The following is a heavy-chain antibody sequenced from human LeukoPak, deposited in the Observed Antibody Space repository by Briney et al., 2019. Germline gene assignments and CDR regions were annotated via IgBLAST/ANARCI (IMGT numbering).Heavy chain of an antibody. D-gene: IGHD3-9*01. CDR1: GFTFSSYG. V-gene: IGHV3-30*02. Sequence: GGSLRLSCAAPGFTFSSYGMHWVRQAPGKGLEWVAFIRYDGSNKYYADSVKGRFTISRDNSKNTLYLQMNSLRAEDTAVYYCAKDTGVNYDILTGYYSGYYYYGMDVWGQGTTVTVSS. J-gene: IGHJ6*02. CDR2: IRYDGSNK. CDR3: AKDTGVNYDILTGYYSGYYYYGMDV.